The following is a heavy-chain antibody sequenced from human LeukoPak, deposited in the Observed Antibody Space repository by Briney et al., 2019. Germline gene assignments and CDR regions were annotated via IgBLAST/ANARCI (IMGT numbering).Heavy chain of an antibody. CDR3: ARLMRGATTVFDY. CDR2: IYSGGST. CDR1: GFTVSSNY. J-gene: IGHJ4*02. D-gene: IGHD5-12*01. V-gene: IGHV3-53*01. Sequence: PGGSLRLSCAASGFTVSSNYMSWVRQAPGKGLEWVSVIYSGGSTYYADSVKGRFTISRDNSKNTLYLQMNSLRAEDTAVYYCARLMRGATTVFDYWGQGTLVTVSS.